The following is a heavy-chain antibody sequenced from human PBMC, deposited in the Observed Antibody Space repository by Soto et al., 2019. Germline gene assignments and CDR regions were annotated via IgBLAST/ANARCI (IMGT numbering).Heavy chain of an antibody. D-gene: IGHD2-15*01. Sequence: EVQLVESGGGLVQPGRSLRLSCAASGFTFDDYAMHWVRQAPGKGLEWVSGISWNGVTIGYADSVKGRFTISRDNAKNSLYLQMNSLRPEDTALYYCAKDAKAGYCSGGSCYPDYWGQGTLVTVSS. CDR3: AKDAKAGYCSGGSCYPDY. V-gene: IGHV3-9*01. CDR1: GFTFDDYA. J-gene: IGHJ4*02. CDR2: ISWNGVTI.